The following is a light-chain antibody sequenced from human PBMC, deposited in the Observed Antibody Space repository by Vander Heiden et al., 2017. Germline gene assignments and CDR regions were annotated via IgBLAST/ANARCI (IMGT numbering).Light chain of an antibody. CDR3: MQGTHSFT. V-gene: IGKV2-30*01. J-gene: IGKJ3*01. Sequence: EVGMTQSPRSLTVTLGQSASITCRSSQSLVFSDVNTYFNWLQQRPGQSPRRLFYKVSNRDSGVPDRFSASGSGTDFTLKISAVEAEDVGVYYCMQGTHSFTFGPGTKVDIK. CDR1: QSLVFSDVNTY. CDR2: KVS.